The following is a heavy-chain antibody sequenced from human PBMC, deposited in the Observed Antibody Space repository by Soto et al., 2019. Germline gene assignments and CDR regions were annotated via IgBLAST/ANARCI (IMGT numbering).Heavy chain of an antibody. CDR2: IDPSDSYT. Sequence: GESLKISCKGSGYSFTSYWISWVRQMPGKGLEWMGRIDPSDSYTNYSPSFQGHVTISADKSISTAYLQWSSLKASDTAMYYCASAPYYYDSSGYYGAAFDIWGKGTMV. CDR1: GYSFTSYW. V-gene: IGHV5-10-1*01. D-gene: IGHD3-22*01. CDR3: ASAPYYYDSSGYYGAAFDI. J-gene: IGHJ3*02.